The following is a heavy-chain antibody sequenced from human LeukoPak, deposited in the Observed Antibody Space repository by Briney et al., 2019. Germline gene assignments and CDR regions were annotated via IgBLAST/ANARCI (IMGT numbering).Heavy chain of an antibody. D-gene: IGHD6-6*01. Sequence: GGSLRLSCAASGFTFSSYAMSWVRQAPGKGLEWVSAISGSGGSTYYADSVKGRFTISRDNAKNSLYLQMNSLRAEDTAVYYCARDPEYSRSFDAFDIWGQGTMVTVSS. V-gene: IGHV3-23*01. CDR1: GFTFSSYA. J-gene: IGHJ3*02. CDR2: ISGSGGST. CDR3: ARDPEYSRSFDAFDI.